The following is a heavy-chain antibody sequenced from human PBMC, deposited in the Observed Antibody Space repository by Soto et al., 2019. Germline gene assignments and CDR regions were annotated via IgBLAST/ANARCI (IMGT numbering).Heavy chain of an antibody. CDR3: VKQGGKYGIRSFDP. J-gene: IGHJ5*02. CDR1: SGSISDYY. CDR2: IYYSGNT. D-gene: IGHD1-1*01. Sequence: PSETLSLTCTVSSGSISDYYWSWIRQPPGKGLEWIGYIYYSGNTKYNPSLKSRVTISVDTSKNQFSLRLTSVTAADTAVYYCVKQGGKYGIRSFDPWGQGTLVTVSS. V-gene: IGHV4-59*08.